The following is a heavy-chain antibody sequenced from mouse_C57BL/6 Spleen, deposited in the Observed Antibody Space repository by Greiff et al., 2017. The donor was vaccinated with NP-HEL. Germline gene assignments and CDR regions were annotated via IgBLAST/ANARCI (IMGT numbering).Heavy chain of an antibody. Sequence: EVQLQQSGPELVKPGASVKISCKASGYTFTDYYMNWVKQSHGKSLEWIGDINPNNGGTSYNQKFKGKATLTVDKSSSTAYMELRSLTSEDSAVYYCARLLGYGSTSGYWGQGTTLTVSS. D-gene: IGHD1-1*01. CDR1: GYTFTDYY. CDR2: INPNNGGT. J-gene: IGHJ2*01. V-gene: IGHV1-26*01. CDR3: ARLLGYGSTSGY.